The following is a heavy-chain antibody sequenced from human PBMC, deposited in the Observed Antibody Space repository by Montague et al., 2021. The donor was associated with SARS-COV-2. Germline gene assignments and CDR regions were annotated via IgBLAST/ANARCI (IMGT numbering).Heavy chain of an antibody. V-gene: IGHV3-30*03. CDR1: GFTFSSYG. CDR3: ARSEKDGFDI. CDR2: FAADGRNI. Sequence: SLRLSCAASGFTFSSYGMHWVRQAPGKGLVWVSLFAADGRNINYADSVKGRFTISRDNSRNTLYLQMNSLRAEDTAVYYCARSEKDGFDIWGQGTLVTVSS. J-gene: IGHJ3*02.